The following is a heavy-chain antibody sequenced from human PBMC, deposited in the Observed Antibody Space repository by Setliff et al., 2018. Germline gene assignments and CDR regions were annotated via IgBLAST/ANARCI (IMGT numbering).Heavy chain of an antibody. Sequence: ETLSLTCTVSDDSLTNYRYYWTWIRQPPGKGLEWIGEINHSGSSNYTPSLKSRVTISIDASKNQFSLKVTSVTAADTAVYYCARVGITIFGVVIPFDYWGQGTLVTVSS. CDR3: ARVGITIFGVVIPFDY. V-gene: IGHV4-34*01. CDR2: INHSGSS. J-gene: IGHJ4*02. D-gene: IGHD3-3*01. CDR1: DDSLTNYRYY.